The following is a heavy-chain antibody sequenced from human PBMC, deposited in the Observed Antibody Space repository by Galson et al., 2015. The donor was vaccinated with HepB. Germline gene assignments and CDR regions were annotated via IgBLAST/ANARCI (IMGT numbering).Heavy chain of an antibody. J-gene: IGHJ4*02. CDR3: AREGMAGTLDY. CDR2: IPYDGSYK. Sequence: SLRLSCAASGFTFSSYAMHWVRQAPGKGLQWVAIIPYDGSYKYYADSVKGRSTISRDNSKNTLYLQMSSLRAEDTAVYYCAREGMAGTLDYWGQGTLINVSS. V-gene: IGHV3-30-3*01. CDR1: GFTFSSYA. D-gene: IGHD6-19*01.